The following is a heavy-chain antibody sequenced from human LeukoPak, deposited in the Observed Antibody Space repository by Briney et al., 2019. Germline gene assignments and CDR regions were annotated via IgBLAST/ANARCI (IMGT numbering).Heavy chain of an antibody. Sequence: GGSLRLSCAATGFTFEYYAMHWVRQVAGKRLEWVSLISGDGSGTYYADSVRGRFTISRDNSKNSLYLQMNSLSTEDTAFYYCAKDTRGKNFFGEFDHWDQGALVTVSS. CDR2: ISGDGSGT. J-gene: IGHJ4*02. CDR1: GFTFEYYA. CDR3: AKDTRGKNFFGEFDH. D-gene: IGHD3-16*01. V-gene: IGHV3-43*02.